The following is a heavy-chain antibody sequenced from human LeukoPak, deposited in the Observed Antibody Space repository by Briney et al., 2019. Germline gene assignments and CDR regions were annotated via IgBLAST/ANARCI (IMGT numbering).Heavy chain of an antibody. V-gene: IGHV4-4*02. CDR3: ARHRAAAGHDY. D-gene: IGHD6-13*01. CDR2: IYYSGST. J-gene: IGHJ4*02. CDR1: GGSIISSNW. Sequence: SETLSLTCAVSGGSIISSNWWSWVRQPPGKGLEWIGYIYYSGSTYYNPSLKSRVTISVDTSKNQFSLKLSSVTAADTAVYYCARHRAAAGHDYWGQGTLVTVSS.